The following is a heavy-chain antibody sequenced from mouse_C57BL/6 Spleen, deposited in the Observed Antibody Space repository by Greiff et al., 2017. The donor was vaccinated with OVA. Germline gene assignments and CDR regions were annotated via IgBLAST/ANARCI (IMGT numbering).Heavy chain of an antibody. CDR1: GYTFTSYW. CDR3: ARRSPGSWFAY. CDR2: IDPSDSYT. V-gene: IGHV1-69*01. J-gene: IGHJ3*01. Sequence: QVQLQQPGAELVMPGASVKLSCKASGYTFTSYWMHWVKQRPGQGLEWIGEIDPSDSYTNYNQKFKGKSTLTVDKSSSTAYMQLSSLTSEDSAVYYCARRSPGSWFAYWGQGTLVTVSA.